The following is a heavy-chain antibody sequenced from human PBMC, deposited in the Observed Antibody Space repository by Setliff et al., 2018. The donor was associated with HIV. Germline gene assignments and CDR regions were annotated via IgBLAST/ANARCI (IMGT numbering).Heavy chain of an antibody. CDR2: ISHSGTT. D-gene: IGHD6-13*01. Sequence: KPSETLSLTCAVYGGSFSEYYWSWVRQPPGKGLEWLGEISHSGTTNYNPSLKSRLTILVDTSKKQFSVKLPSVTAADTAVYYCARGGTAAAGYLDNWGQGTPVTVSS. CDR3: ARGGTAAAGYLDN. J-gene: IGHJ4*02. CDR1: GGSFSEYY. V-gene: IGHV4-34*01.